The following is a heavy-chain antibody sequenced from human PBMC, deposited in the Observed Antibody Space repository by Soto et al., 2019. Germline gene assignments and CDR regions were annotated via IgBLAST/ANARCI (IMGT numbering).Heavy chain of an antibody. D-gene: IGHD1-1*01. J-gene: IGHJ3*02. V-gene: IGHV4-31*03. CDR1: GGSISSGIYY. CDR3: ATRNNGHDAFDI. CDR2: IYDSGTT. Sequence: QVQLQESGPGLVKPSQTLFLTCTVSGGSISSGIYYWTWIRQHPGKGLEWIGYIYDSGTTYYNPSLKSRLTVSLDTSKNQFSLKLSSVTAADTAVYYCATRNNGHDAFDIWGQGTMVTVSS.